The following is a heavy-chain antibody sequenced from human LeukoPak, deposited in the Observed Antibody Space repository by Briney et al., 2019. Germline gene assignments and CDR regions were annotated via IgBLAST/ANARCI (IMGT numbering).Heavy chain of an antibody. V-gene: IGHV4-59*08. J-gene: IGHJ1*01. D-gene: IGHD3-16*01. CDR1: GGSISSYY. Sequence: SEALSLTCTVSGGSISSYYWSWIRQPPGKGLEWIGYIYYSGGTNYNPSLKSRVAISVDMSKNQFSLKLSSVTAADTAVYYCASPPPGDTEYFQHWGQGTLVTVSS. CDR2: IYYSGGT. CDR3: ASPPPGDTEYFQH.